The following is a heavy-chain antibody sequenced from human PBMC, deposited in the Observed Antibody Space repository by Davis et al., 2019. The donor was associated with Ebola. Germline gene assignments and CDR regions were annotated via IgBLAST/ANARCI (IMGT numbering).Heavy chain of an antibody. CDR1: GYTFSNYF. Sequence: ASVKVSCKASGYTFSNYFVQWVRQAPGQGLEWMGIINPSVASTSYGQQFQGRITMTGDTSTGTVYMELSGLRYEDTAVYYCARYSSSWEALDYWGQGTLVTVS. V-gene: IGHV1-46*01. J-gene: IGHJ4*02. D-gene: IGHD6-13*01. CDR2: INPSVAST. CDR3: ARYSSSWEALDY.